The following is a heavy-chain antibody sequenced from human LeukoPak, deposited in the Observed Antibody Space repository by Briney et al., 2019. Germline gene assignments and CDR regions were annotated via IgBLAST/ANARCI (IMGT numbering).Heavy chain of an antibody. Sequence: PSETLSLTCAVYGGSFSGYYWSWIRQPPGKGLEWIGEINHSGSTNYNPSLKSRVTISVDTSKNQFFLKLSSVTAADTAVYYCARHPFGELPYYFDYWGQGTLVTVSS. D-gene: IGHD1-26*01. J-gene: IGHJ4*02. CDR2: INHSGST. V-gene: IGHV4-34*01. CDR3: ARHPFGELPYYFDY. CDR1: GGSFSGYY.